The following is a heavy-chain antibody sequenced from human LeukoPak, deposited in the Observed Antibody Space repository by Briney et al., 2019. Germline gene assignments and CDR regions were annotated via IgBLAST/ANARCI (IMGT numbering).Heavy chain of an antibody. CDR2: IIPIFGIA. J-gene: IGHJ5*02. Sequence: SSVKVSCKASGGTFSSYALNWVRPPPGHGLEWMGLIIPIFGIANYAQKFQGRVTITADKSTSTAYMELSSLRSEDTAVYYCAREGGIAADNWFDPWGQGTLVTVSS. D-gene: IGHD6-13*01. V-gene: IGHV1-69*10. CDR3: AREGGIAADNWFDP. CDR1: GGTFSSYA.